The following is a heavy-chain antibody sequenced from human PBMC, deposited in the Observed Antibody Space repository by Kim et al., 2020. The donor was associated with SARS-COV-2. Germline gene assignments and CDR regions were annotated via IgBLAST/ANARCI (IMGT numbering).Heavy chain of an antibody. Sequence: GGSLRLSCAASGFTFSSYGMHWVRQAPGKGLEWVAVISYDGSNKYYADSVKGRFTISRDNSKNTLYLQMNSLRAEDTAVYYCAKVGGRGYSGYGRNHYYYYYMDVWGKGTTVTVSS. CDR2: ISYDGSNK. J-gene: IGHJ6*03. CDR1: GFTFSSYG. D-gene: IGHD5-12*01. CDR3: AKVGGRGYSGYGRNHYYYYYMDV. V-gene: IGHV3-30*18.